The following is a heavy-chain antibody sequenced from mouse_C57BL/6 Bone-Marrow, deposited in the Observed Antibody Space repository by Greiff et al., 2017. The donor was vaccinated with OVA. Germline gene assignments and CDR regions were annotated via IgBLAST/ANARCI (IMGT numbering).Heavy chain of an antibody. CDR2: ISSGGDYI. Sequence: EVQVVESGEGLVKPGGSLKLSCAASGFTFSSYAMSWVRQTPEKRLEWVAYISSGGDYIYYADTVKGRFTISRDNARNTLYLQMSSLKSEDTAMSYSTSTTVVATRYFDVWGTGTTVTVSS. CDR3: TSTTVVATRYFDV. J-gene: IGHJ1*03. D-gene: IGHD1-1*01. CDR1: GFTFSSYA. V-gene: IGHV5-9-1*02.